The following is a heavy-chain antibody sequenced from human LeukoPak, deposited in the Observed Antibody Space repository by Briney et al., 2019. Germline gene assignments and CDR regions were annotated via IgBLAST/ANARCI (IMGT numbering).Heavy chain of an antibody. CDR3: AKDPSYYYGSGSLPYY. J-gene: IGHJ4*02. CDR2: ISYGGSNK. V-gene: IGHV3-30*18. CDR1: GFTFSSYG. Sequence: GRSLRLSCAASGFTFSSYGMHWVRQAPGKGLEWVAVISYGGSNKYYADSVKGRFTISRDNSKNTLYLQMNSLRAEDTAVYYCAKDPSYYYGSGSLPYYWGQGTLVTVSS. D-gene: IGHD3-10*01.